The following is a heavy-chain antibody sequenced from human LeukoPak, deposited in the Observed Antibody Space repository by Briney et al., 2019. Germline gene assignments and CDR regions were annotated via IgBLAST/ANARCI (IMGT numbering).Heavy chain of an antibody. D-gene: IGHD6-13*01. V-gene: IGHV3-48*01. J-gene: IGHJ4*02. Sequence: PGGSLRLSCAASGFTFSSYSMTWVRQAPGKGLEWVSYISSSSSTIYYADSVKGRFTISRDNAKNSLYLQMNSLRAEDTAVYYCARGRIAAAHDYWGQGTLVTVSS. CDR2: ISSSSSTI. CDR3: ARGRIAAAHDY. CDR1: GFTFSSYS.